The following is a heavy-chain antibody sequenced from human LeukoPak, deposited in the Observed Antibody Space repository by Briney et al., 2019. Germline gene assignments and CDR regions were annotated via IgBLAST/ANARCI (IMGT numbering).Heavy chain of an antibody. D-gene: IGHD6-13*01. V-gene: IGHV1-69*05. Sequence: SXXVSCKASGGTFISYAISWVRQAPGQGLEWMGGIIPIFGTANYAQKFQGRVTITTDESTSTAYMELSSLRSEDTAVYYCARAHIAPKTAVAFDIWGQGTMVTVSS. CDR2: IIPIFGTA. CDR3: ARAHIAPKTAVAFDI. CDR1: GGTFISYA. J-gene: IGHJ3*02.